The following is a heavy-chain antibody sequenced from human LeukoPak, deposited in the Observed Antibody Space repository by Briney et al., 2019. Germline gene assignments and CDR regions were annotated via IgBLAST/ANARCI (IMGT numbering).Heavy chain of an antibody. CDR2: ISTYNGNT. Sequence: GASVKVSCKASDDTFSNYGISWVRQAPGQGLEWMGWISTYNGNTHYAQKSQGRVTMTTDTSTNIAYLELRDLRSDDTAVYYCARAQWLEDAFDFWGRGTVVTVSS. CDR3: ARAQWLEDAFDF. V-gene: IGHV1-18*01. CDR1: DDTFSNYG. D-gene: IGHD6-19*01. J-gene: IGHJ3*01.